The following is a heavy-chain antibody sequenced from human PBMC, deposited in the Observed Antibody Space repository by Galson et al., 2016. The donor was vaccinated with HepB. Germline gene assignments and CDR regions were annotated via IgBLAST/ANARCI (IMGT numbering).Heavy chain of an antibody. V-gene: IGHV1-18*01. J-gene: IGHJ6*02. CDR3: ARDKTGPTPYFYYGLDM. CDR1: GYTFTGFG. Sequence: SVKVSCKASGYTFTGFGLSWVRQAPGQGLEWMGWINSHNSNTNYAQKFQGRFTMTTDTSTSTACMELRSLKSDDTAVYYCARDKTGPTPYFYYGLDMWGQGTTVTVYS. CDR2: INSHNSNT.